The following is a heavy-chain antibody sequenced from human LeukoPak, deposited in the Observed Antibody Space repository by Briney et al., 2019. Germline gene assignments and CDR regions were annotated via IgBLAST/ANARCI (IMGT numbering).Heavy chain of an antibody. Sequence: PGRSLRLSCAASGFTFSSYGMHWVRKAPGKGLEWVAVISYDGSNKYYAGSVKGRFTISRDNSKNTLYLQMNSLRAEDTAVYYCAKDKGDLRDYWGQGTLVTVSS. CDR2: ISYDGSNK. V-gene: IGHV3-30*18. CDR1: GFTFSSYG. J-gene: IGHJ4*02. CDR3: AKDKGDLRDY. D-gene: IGHD3-16*01.